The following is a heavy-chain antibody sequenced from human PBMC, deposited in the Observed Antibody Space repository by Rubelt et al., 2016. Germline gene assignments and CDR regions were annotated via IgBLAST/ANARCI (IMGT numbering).Heavy chain of an antibody. J-gene: IGHJ5*02. CDR1: GLTVRSNY. V-gene: IGHV3-66*01. D-gene: IGHD1-26*01. CDR3: ATAPRGWAGPWFNP. CDR2: INSAGDT. Sequence: PGGSLRLSCGASGLTVRSNYMSWVRQAPGKGLEWVSMINSAGDTYYADSVKGRFVISRDNSKNTLYLQMSSLRAEDTAVYYCATAPRGWAGPWFNPWGQGTRVTVSS.